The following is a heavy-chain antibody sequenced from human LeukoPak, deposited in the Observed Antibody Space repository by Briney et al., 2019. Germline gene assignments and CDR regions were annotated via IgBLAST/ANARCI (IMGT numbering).Heavy chain of an antibody. CDR1: GFTFSTYG. J-gene: IGHJ4*02. V-gene: IGHV3-30*02. CDR2: IRDGSNK. D-gene: IGHD5-18*01. CDR3: ARGERYSYGFDY. Sequence: GGSLRLSCAASGFTFSTYGMNWVRQAPGKGLEWVAFIRDGSNKYYADSVKGRFTVSRDNFKNTLYLQMNSLRVEDTAVYYCARGERYSYGFDYWGQGTLVTVSS.